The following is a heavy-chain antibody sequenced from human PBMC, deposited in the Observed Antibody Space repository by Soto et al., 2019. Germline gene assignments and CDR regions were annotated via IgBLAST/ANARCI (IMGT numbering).Heavy chain of an antibody. V-gene: IGHV4-34*01. Sequence: QVQLQQWGAGLLKPSETLSLTCAVYGGSFSGYYWSWIRQPPGKGLEWIGEINHSGSTNYNPSLKSRVTISVDTSKNQFSLKLSSVTAADTAVYYCARGAPYGYSYGYSYYWGQGTLVTVSS. CDR2: INHSGST. CDR1: GGSFSGYY. D-gene: IGHD5-18*01. J-gene: IGHJ4*02. CDR3: ARGAPYGYSYGYSYY.